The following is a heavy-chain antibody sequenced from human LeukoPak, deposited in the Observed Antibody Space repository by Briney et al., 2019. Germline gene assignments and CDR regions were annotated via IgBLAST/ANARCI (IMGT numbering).Heavy chain of an antibody. CDR3: ARALGYYDILTGYYGIDY. CDR2: ISYDGSNK. J-gene: IGHJ4*02. D-gene: IGHD3-9*01. Sequence: GGSLRLSCAASGFTFSNAWMSWVRQAPGKGLEWVAVISYDGSNKYYADSVKGRFTISRDNSKNTLYLQMNSLRAEDTAVYYCARALGYYDILTGYYGIDYWGQGTLVTVSS. V-gene: IGHV3-30-3*01. CDR1: GFTFSNAW.